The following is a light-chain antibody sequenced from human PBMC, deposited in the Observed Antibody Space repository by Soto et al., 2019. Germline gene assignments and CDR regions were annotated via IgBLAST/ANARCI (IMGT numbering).Light chain of an antibody. V-gene: IGLV2-14*01. J-gene: IGLJ6*01. Sequence: QSALTQPASMSGSPGQSVTISCAGTSNDIGGYNYVSWYQHHPGTAPKLIIYDVSSRPSGVCHRFSGSKSGNTASLTISGLQAEDEADYYCSSFSVASPLFGTGTKLTVL. CDR2: DVS. CDR3: SSFSVASPL. CDR1: SNDIGGYNY.